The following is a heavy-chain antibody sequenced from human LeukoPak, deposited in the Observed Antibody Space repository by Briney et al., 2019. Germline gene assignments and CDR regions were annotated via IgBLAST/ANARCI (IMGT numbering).Heavy chain of an antibody. CDR2: FDPEDGET. Sequence: GASVNVSCKVSGYTLTELSMHWVRQAPGKGLEWMGGFDPEDGETIYAQKFQGRVTMTEDTSTDAAYMELSRLRSEDTAVYYCATRIVVVPAAPFDPWGQGTLVTVSS. CDR3: ATRIVVVPAAPFDP. J-gene: IGHJ5*02. V-gene: IGHV1-24*01. CDR1: GYTLTELS. D-gene: IGHD2-2*01.